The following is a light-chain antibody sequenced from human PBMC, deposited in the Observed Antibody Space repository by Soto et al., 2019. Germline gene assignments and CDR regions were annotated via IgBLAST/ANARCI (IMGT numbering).Light chain of an antibody. V-gene: IGKV1-39*01. CDR2: ASS. CDR3: QXXDSTPIT. CDR1: QPISKN. J-gene: IGKJ5*01. Sequence: DIQMTQSPSSLSASVGDRVTITCRASQPISKNLNWYQQRPGKPPNLLIYASSSLQRGVPPRFSGGGSGTEFTLTITSLQPXXXATXYXQXXDSTPITFGQGTRLEIK.